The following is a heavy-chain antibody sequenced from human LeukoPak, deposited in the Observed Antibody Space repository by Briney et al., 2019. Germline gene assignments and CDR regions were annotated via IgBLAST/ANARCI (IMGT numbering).Heavy chain of an antibody. CDR2: IYYSGST. CDR3: AREIYGYVWGSYRRFDY. Sequence: SETLSLTCTVSGGSTSSYYWSWIRQPPGKGLEWIGYIYYSGSTNYNPSLKSRVTISVDTSKNQFSLKLSSVTAADTAVYYCAREIYGYVWGSYRRFDYWGQGTLVTVSS. CDR1: GGSTSSYY. J-gene: IGHJ4*02. D-gene: IGHD3-16*02. V-gene: IGHV4-59*01.